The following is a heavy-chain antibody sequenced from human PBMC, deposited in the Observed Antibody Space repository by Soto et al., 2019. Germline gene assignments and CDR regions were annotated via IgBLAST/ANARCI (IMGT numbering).Heavy chain of an antibody. D-gene: IGHD3-22*01. V-gene: IGHV3-30*02. Sequence: GGSLRLSCAASGFTFSSYGMHWVRQAPGKGLEWVAVIWYDGSNKYYADSVKGRFTISRDNSKNTLYLQMNSLRAEDTAVYYCAPRHSSYYYDSSGFDYWGQGTLVTVSS. CDR3: APRHSSYYYDSSGFDY. CDR2: IWYDGSNK. CDR1: GFTFSSYG. J-gene: IGHJ4*02.